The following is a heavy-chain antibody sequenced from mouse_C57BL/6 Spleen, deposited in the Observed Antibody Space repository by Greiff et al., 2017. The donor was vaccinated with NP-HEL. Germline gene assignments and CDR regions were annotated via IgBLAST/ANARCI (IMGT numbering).Heavy chain of an antibody. V-gene: IGHV5-4*01. J-gene: IGHJ1*03. Sequence: EVMLVESGGGLVKPGGSLKLSCAASGFTFSSYAMSWVRQTPEKRLEWVATISDGGSYTYYPDNVKGRFTISRDNAKNNLYLQMSHLKSEDTAWYYCARDPPLYDCYDVGYFDVWGTGTTVTVSS. CDR2: ISDGGSYT. CDR3: ARDPPLYDCYDVGYFDV. D-gene: IGHD2-3*01. CDR1: GFTFSSYA.